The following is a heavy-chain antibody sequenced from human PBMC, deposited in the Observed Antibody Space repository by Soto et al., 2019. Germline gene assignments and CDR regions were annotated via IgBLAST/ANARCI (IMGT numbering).Heavy chain of an antibody. CDR1: GGSISSGGYY. D-gene: IGHD6-13*01. V-gene: IGHV4-31*01. Sequence: QVQLQESGPGLVKPSQTLSLTCTVSGGSISSGGYYWSWIRQHPGKGLEWIGYIYYSGSTYYNPSLKSLVTISVDTSKNQFSLKLSSVTAADTAVYYCASLGSSWGYINWFDPWGQGTLVTVSS. CDR2: IYYSGST. CDR3: ASLGSSWGYINWFDP. J-gene: IGHJ5*02.